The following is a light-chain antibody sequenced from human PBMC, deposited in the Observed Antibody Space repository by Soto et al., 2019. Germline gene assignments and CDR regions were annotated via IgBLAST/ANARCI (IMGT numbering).Light chain of an antibody. CDR2: DVS. CDR1: QDISIY. V-gene: IGKV1-33*01. Sequence: DMRMTQSTSSLSASVGDRVTITCQASQDISIYLNWYQHKPGKAPELLIYDVSNLETGVPSRFSGSGSGTDFTFTISSLQPEDIGTYYCQQLNSYPITFGQGTRLEIK. J-gene: IGKJ5*01. CDR3: QQLNSYPIT.